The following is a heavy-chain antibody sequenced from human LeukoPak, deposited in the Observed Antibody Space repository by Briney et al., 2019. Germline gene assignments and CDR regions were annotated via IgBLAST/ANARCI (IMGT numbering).Heavy chain of an antibody. CDR1: GGSFSGYY. J-gene: IGHJ4*02. V-gene: IGHV4-34*01. Sequence: SETLSLTCAVYGGSFSGYYWSWIRQPPGKGLEWIGEINHSGSTNYNPSLKSRVTISVDTSKNQFSLKLSSVTAADTAVYYCARKTYYYDSSGYKYYFDYGGKGTLFTSSS. CDR2: INHSGST. CDR3: ARKTYYYDSSGYKYYFDY. D-gene: IGHD3-22*01.